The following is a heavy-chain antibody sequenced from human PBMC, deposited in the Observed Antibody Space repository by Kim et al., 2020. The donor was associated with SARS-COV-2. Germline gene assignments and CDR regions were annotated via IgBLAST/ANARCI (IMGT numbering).Heavy chain of an antibody. CDR1: GFTVSSNY. V-gene: IGHV3-66*01. CDR2: IYSGGST. CDR3: ARAKLYYDYVWGSYRQTGYFDY. Sequence: GGSLRLSCAASGFTVSSNYMSWVRQAPGKGLEWVSVIYSGGSTYYADSVKGRFTISRDNSKNTLYLQMNSLRAEDTAVYYCARAKLYYDYVWGSYRQTGYFDYWGQGTLVTVSS. D-gene: IGHD3-16*02. J-gene: IGHJ4*02.